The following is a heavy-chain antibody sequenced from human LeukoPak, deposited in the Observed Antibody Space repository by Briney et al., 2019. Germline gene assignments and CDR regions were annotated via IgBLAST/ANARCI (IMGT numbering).Heavy chain of an antibody. J-gene: IGHJ4*02. V-gene: IGHV4-39*07. CDR2: IYYSGST. D-gene: IGHD4-23*01. CDR3: ASHYGGNSGVFDY. CDR1: GGSISSSSYY. Sequence: SETLSLTCTVSGGSISSSSYYWGWIRQPPGKGLEWIGSIYYSGSTYYNPSLKSRVIISVDTSKNRFSLKLSSVTAADTAVYYCASHYGGNSGVFDYWGQGTLVTVSS.